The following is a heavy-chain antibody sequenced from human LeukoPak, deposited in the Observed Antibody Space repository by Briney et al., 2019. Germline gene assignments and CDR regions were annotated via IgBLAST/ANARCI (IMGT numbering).Heavy chain of an antibody. J-gene: IGHJ4*02. Sequence: PGGSLRLSCAASGFTFSDYYMNWIRQAPGKGLEWIGEINHSGSTNYNPSLKSRVTISVDTSKNQFSLKLSSVTAADTAVYYCARDTMGPDTAMVFDYWGQGTLVTVSS. CDR2: INHSGST. D-gene: IGHD5-18*01. CDR1: GFTFSDYY. V-gene: IGHV4-34*01. CDR3: ARDTMGPDTAMVFDY.